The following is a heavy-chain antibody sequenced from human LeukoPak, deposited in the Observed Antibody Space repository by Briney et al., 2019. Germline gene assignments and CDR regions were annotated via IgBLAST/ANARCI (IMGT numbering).Heavy chain of an antibody. CDR1: EFSVSSHY. CDR3: AKDSSADDSSGYSYYFDY. J-gene: IGHJ4*02. V-gene: IGHV3-30*18. Sequence: GGSLRLSCAASEFSVSSHYMSWVRQAPGKGLEWVAVISFDATNKYYADSVKGRFTISRDNSKNTLYLQMNSLRAEDTAVYYCAKDSSADDSSGYSYYFDYWGQGTLVTVSS. CDR2: ISFDATNK. D-gene: IGHD3-22*01.